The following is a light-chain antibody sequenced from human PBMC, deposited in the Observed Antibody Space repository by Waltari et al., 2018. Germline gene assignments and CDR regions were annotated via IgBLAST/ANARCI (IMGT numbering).Light chain of an antibody. V-gene: IGLV2-11*01. CDR1: SSDVGVYDY. CDR2: DVS. Sequence: QSALTPPRSVPRSPGQSVTISCTGTSSDVGVYDYVSWYQHHPAKAPKLMIFDVSKRPSGVPDRFSGSKSGNTASLTISGLQAEDEADYFCCSHAGSDTFKVFGTGTKVTVL. J-gene: IGLJ1*01. CDR3: CSHAGSDTFKV.